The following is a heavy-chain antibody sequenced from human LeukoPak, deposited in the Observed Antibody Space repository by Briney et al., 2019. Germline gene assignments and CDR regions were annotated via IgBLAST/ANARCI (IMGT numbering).Heavy chain of an antibody. CDR3: ARVRLRGYYYDSSGYSYFDY. V-gene: IGHV1-69*04. Sequence: GSSVKVSCKASGGTFSSYAISWVRQAPGQGLEWMGRIIPILGIANYAQKFQGRVTITADKTTSTAYMELSSLRSEDTAVYYCARVRLRGYYYDSSGYSYFDYWGQGTLVTVSS. J-gene: IGHJ4*02. CDR1: GGTFSSYA. D-gene: IGHD3-22*01. CDR2: IIPILGIA.